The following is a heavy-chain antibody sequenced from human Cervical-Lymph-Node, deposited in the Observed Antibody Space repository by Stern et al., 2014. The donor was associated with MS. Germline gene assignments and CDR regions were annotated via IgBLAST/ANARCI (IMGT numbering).Heavy chain of an antibody. Sequence: VQLVESGGGVVQPGRSLRLSCAASGFTFSDYGMHWVRQAPGKGLEWVAVISHDGTNKYYAEAVEGRFTVSRDNSKKTLYLQLNSLRPEDTAVYHCAKDRVAYDWGENKFDYWGQGTLVTVSS. CDR2: ISHDGTNK. V-gene: IGHV3-30*18. CDR1: GFTFSDYG. J-gene: IGHJ4*02. CDR3: AKDRVAYDWGENKFDY. D-gene: IGHD3-16*01.